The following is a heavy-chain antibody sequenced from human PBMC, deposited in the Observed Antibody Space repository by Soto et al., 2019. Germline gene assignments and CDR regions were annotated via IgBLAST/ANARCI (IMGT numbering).Heavy chain of an antibody. CDR3: AKAVMQLWLPYYFDY. Sequence: QPGGSLRLSCAASGFTFSSYGMHWVRQAPGKGLEWVAVISYDGSNKYYADSVKGRFTISRDNSKNTLYLQMTSLRAEDTAVYYCAKAVMQLWLPYYFDYWGQGIVVTVS. D-gene: IGHD5-18*01. V-gene: IGHV3-30*18. J-gene: IGHJ4*02. CDR1: GFTFSSYG. CDR2: ISYDGSNK.